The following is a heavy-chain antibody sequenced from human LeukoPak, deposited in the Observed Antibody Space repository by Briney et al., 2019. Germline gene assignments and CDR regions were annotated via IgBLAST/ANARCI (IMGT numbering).Heavy chain of an antibody. CDR2: INPNSGGT. J-gene: IGHJ4*02. D-gene: IGHD2-15*01. V-gene: IGHV1-2*02. CDR1: GYTFTGYY. CDR3: ARDVSRYCSGGSCHKPLY. Sequence: ASVKVSCKASGYTFTGYYMRWVRQAPGQGLEWMGWINPNSGGTNYAQKFQGRVAMTRDTSISTAYMELSSVTAADTAVYYCARDVSRYCSGGSCHKPLYWGQGTLVTVSS.